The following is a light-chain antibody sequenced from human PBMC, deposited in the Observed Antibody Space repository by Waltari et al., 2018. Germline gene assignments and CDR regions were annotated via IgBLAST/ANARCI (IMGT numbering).Light chain of an antibody. J-gene: IGLJ2*01. CDR1: ASNIGNNV. Sequence: QSVLTQPPSASGTPGQGVTISCSGGASNIGNNVVNWYQQVPGKAPKLLIYRSDRRPAGVPDRFSGSKSGTSASLAISGLQSEDEADYYCGTWDSRMSVGVLGGGTKVTVL. CDR3: GTWDSRMSVGV. CDR2: RSD. V-gene: IGLV1-44*01.